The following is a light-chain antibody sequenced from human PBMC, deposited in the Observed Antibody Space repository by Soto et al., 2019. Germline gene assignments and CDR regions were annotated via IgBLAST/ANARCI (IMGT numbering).Light chain of an antibody. CDR1: QSVNNY. J-gene: IGKJ4*01. V-gene: IGKV3-11*01. CDR3: QHRANWPLS. CDR2: GAF. Sequence: EIVLTQSPATLSLSPGEGVTLSCRASQSVNNYLAWYQQKPGQAPRLLIYGAFKRATGIPARFTGSGSGTDFTLTISSLEPEDFAVYYCQHRANWPLSFGGGTKVDIK.